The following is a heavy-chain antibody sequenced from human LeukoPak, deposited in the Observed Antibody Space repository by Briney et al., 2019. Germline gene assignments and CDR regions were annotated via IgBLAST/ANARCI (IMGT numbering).Heavy chain of an antibody. CDR1: GGSISRYH. D-gene: IGHD6-13*01. J-gene: IGHJ4*02. Sequence: PSETLSLTCTVSGGSISRYHWSWVRHPPVKGLEWIGYIHHTGSTNFNPSLKSRVTMSVDTSENQFSLQLSSVTAADTALYYCATHDGSSWFYFDYWSQGTLVTVSS. CDR3: ATHDGSSWFYFDY. V-gene: IGHV4-59*08. CDR2: IHHTGST.